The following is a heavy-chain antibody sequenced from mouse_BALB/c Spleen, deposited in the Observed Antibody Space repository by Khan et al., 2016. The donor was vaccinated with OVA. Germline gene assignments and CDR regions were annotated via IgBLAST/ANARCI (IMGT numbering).Heavy chain of an antibody. J-gene: IGHJ4*01. CDR1: GYTFTDYD. D-gene: IGHD2-1*01. CDR3: AKSFYGNSYAMDY. Sequence: QVQLQQPGPELVKPGASVKMSCKASGYTFTDYDIRWVKQRTGQGLEWIGEIYPGSGSTYYNEKFKGKATLTADKSSKPANMQLSSLTSEDSAVYFGAKSFYGNSYAMDYWGQGTAVTVSS. CDR2: IYPGSGST. V-gene: IGHV1-77*01.